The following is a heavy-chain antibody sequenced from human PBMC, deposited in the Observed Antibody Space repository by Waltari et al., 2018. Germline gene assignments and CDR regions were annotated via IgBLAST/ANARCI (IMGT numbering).Heavy chain of an antibody. Sequence: QVQLQESGPGLVKPSETLSLTCTVSGGSISSHYWSWIRQPPGKGLEWIGYIYYSGSTNYNPALKSRVTISVDTSKNQFSLKLSSVTAADTAVYYCARGNSGLFDYWGQGTLVTVSS. CDR1: GGSISSHY. CDR3: ARGNSGLFDY. J-gene: IGHJ4*02. D-gene: IGHD6-25*01. V-gene: IGHV4-59*11. CDR2: IYYSGST.